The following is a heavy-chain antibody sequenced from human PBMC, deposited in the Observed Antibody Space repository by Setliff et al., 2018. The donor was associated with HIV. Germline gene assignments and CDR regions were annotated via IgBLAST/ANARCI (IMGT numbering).Heavy chain of an antibody. CDR1: GGSISSYY. CDR2: IYTSGST. D-gene: IGHD3-9*01. Sequence: SETLSLTCTVSGGSISSYYWSWIRQPPGKGLEWIGHIYTSGSTNYNPSLKSRVTISVDTSKNHFSLKLSSVTAADTAVYYCARRERYYDILTGRVFDGFDIWGQGTMVTVSS. V-gene: IGHV4-4*08. J-gene: IGHJ3*02. CDR3: ARRERYYDILTGRVFDGFDI.